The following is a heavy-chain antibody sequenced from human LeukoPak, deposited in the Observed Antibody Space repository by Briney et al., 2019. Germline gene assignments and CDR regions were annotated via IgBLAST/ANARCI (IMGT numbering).Heavy chain of an antibody. CDR3: ARDPGIVGAHQHYYYYYYGMDV. CDR2: IWYDGSNK. D-gene: IGHD1-26*01. Sequence: GGSLRLPCAASGFTFSSYGMHWVRQAPGKGLEWVAVIWYDGSNKYYADSVKGRFTISRDNSKNTLYLQMNSLRAEDTAVYYCARDPGIVGAHQHYYYYYYGMDVWGQGTTVTVSS. V-gene: IGHV3-33*01. CDR1: GFTFSSYG. J-gene: IGHJ6*02.